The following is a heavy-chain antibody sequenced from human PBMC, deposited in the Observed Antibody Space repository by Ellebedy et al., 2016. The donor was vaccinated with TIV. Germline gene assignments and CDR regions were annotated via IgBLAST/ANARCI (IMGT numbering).Heavy chain of an antibody. V-gene: IGHV3-74*01. J-gene: IGHJ4*02. Sequence: GESLKISCVASGCTLGRHYMHWGRQAPGKGLVWVSRIKDDGSETSYVDSVKGRFIISRDNAKNTLYLQMNSLRVEDTAMYYCAREGAVPGGKGDYWGQGTLVIVSS. CDR2: IKDDGSET. CDR3: AREGAVPGGKGDY. CDR1: GCTLGRHY. D-gene: IGHD4-23*01.